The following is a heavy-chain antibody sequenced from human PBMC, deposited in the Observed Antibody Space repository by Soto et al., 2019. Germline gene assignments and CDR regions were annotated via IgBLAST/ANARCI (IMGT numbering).Heavy chain of an antibody. CDR2: ISNSGDST. CDR1: GFTFGGYA. V-gene: IGHV3-23*01. J-gene: IGHJ4*02. D-gene: IGHD3-9*01. CDR3: VKDRIIWFDHPPDN. Sequence: GGSLRLSCAASGFTFGGYAMSWVRQAPGRGLEWVSGISNSGDSTYYADSVKGRFAISRDNSRNTLHLQVNSLRVEDTAVYYCVKDRIIWFDHPPDNWRQGTLVTVSS.